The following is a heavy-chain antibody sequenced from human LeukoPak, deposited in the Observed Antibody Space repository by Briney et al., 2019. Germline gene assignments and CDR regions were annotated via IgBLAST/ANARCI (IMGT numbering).Heavy chain of an antibody. D-gene: IGHD4-11*01. CDR1: GFTFSSYA. CDR2: ISGSGGST. CDR3: AKGLGKATVTPLGY. Sequence: GGSLRLSCAASGFTFSSYAMSWVRQAPGKGLEWVSAISGSGGSTYYADSVKGRFTISRDNSKNTLYLQMNSLRAEDTAVYYCAKGLGKATVTPLGYWGQGTLVTVSS. J-gene: IGHJ4*02. V-gene: IGHV3-23*01.